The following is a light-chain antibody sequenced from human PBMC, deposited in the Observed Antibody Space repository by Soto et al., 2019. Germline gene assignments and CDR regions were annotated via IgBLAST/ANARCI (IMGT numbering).Light chain of an antibody. CDR3: QQSSKIPWT. V-gene: IGKV1-39*01. CDR1: QSVANY. CDR2: GAS. J-gene: IGKJ1*01. Sequence: DLQMTQSPSSLSASVGDRVTITCRATQSVANYLNWYQQRPGKAPKVLIYGASNLQSGAPSRFSGSGSGTAFTLIISSLQPEDSATYYCQQSSKIPWTFDQGTKVEVK.